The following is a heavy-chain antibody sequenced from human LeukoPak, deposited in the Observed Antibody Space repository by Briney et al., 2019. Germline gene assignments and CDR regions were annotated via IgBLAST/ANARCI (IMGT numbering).Heavy chain of an antibody. V-gene: IGHV1-69*13. CDR2: IIPIFGTA. D-gene: IGHD3-22*01. Sequence: GASVKVSCKASGGTFSSYAISWVRQAPGQGLEWMGGIIPIFGTANYAQKFQGRVTITADESTSTAYMELSSLRSEDTAVYYCARDFYYYDSSGYPGYFDYWGQGTLVTVSS. CDR3: ARDFYYYDSSGYPGYFDY. J-gene: IGHJ4*02. CDR1: GGTFSSYA.